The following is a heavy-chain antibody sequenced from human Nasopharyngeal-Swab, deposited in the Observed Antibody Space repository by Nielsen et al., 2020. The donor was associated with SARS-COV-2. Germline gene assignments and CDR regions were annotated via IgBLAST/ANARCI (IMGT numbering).Heavy chain of an antibody. D-gene: IGHD2-2*01. V-gene: IGHV4-59*01. CDR3: ARVLGSIVVVPAAMPVYAFDI. Sequence: WIRRPPGKGLEWIGYIYYSGSTNYNPSLKSRVTISVDTSKNQFSLKLSSVTAADTPVYYCARVLGSIVVVPAAMPVYAFDIWGQGTMVTVSS. J-gene: IGHJ3*02. CDR2: IYYSGST.